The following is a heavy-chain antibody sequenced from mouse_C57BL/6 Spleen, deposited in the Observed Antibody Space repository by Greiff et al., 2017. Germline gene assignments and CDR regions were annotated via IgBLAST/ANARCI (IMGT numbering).Heavy chain of an antibody. CDR3: ARGITTVVGDWYFDV. V-gene: IGHV1-19*01. CDR1: GYTFTDYY. J-gene: IGHJ1*03. CDR2: INPYNGGT. D-gene: IGHD1-1*01. Sequence: VQLQQSGPVLVKPGASVKMSCKASGYTFTDYYMNWVKQSHGKSLEWIGVINPYNGGTSYTQKFKGKATLTVDKSSSTAYMELNSLTSEDSAVYYCARGITTVVGDWYFDVWGTGTTVTVSS.